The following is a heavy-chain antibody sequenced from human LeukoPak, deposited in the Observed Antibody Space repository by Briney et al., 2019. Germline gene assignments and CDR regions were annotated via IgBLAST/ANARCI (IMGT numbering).Heavy chain of an antibody. D-gene: IGHD5-18*01. Sequence: SGTLSLTCTVSGGSISSYYWSWIRQPPGKGLEWIGYIYYSGSTNYNPNYNPSLKSRVTISVDTSKNQFSLNLSSVTAADTAVFYCARLVRYSYGYYFDYWGQGTLVTVSS. CDR2: IYYSGST. J-gene: IGHJ4*02. CDR3: ARLVRYSYGYYFDY. V-gene: IGHV4-59*08. CDR1: GGSISSYY.